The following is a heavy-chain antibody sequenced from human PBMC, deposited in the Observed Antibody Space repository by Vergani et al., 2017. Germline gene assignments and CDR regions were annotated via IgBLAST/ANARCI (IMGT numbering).Heavy chain of an antibody. D-gene: IGHD1-26*01. Sequence: VQLVESGGGLVQPGGSLRLSCAASGFTFSSYGMHWVRQAPGKGLEWVAVIWYDGSNKYYADSVKGRFTLSRDNSKNTLYLQMNSLRAEDTAVYYCARAGGGSYFGDAFDIWGQGTMVTVSS. CDR1: GFTFSSYG. J-gene: IGHJ3*02. CDR2: IWYDGSNK. CDR3: ARAGGGSYFGDAFDI. V-gene: IGHV3-33*08.